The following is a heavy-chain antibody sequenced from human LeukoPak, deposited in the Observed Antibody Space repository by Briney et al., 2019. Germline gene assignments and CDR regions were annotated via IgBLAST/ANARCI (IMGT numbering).Heavy chain of an antibody. Sequence: GESLKISCKGSGYSFTSYWIIWVRQMPGKGLEWMERIDPSDSYTNYSPSFQGHVTISADKSISTAYLQWSSLKPSDTAMYYCARAINSLTAFDIWGQGTMVTVSS. V-gene: IGHV5-10-1*01. CDR3: ARAINSLTAFDI. CDR1: GYSFTSYW. D-gene: IGHD3-9*01. J-gene: IGHJ3*02. CDR2: IDPSDSYT.